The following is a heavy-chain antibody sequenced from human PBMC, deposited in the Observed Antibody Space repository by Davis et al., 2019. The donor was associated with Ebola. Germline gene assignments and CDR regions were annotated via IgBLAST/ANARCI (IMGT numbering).Heavy chain of an antibody. D-gene: IGHD6-19*01. J-gene: IGHJ4*02. CDR3: ARGSQWLGPDY. Sequence: MPGGSLRLSCTVSGGSISSSSYYWGWIRQPPGKGLEWIGSIYYSGSTHYNPSLKSRVTISVDTSKNHFSLKLGSVTAADTAVYYCARGSQWLGPDYWGQGTLATVSS. CDR2: IYYSGST. V-gene: IGHV4-39*02. CDR1: GGSISSSSYY.